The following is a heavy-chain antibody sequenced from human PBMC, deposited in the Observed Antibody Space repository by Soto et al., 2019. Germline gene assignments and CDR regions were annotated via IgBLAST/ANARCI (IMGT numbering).Heavy chain of an antibody. Sequence: SVKVSCKASGGTFSSYAISWVRQAPGQGLEWMGGIIPIFGTANYAQKFQGRVTITADESTSTAHMELSSLRSEDTAVYYCASGLAAAGIGHFDYWSQGTLVTVSS. J-gene: IGHJ4*02. CDR2: IIPIFGTA. CDR1: GGTFSSYA. CDR3: ASGLAAAGIGHFDY. D-gene: IGHD6-13*01. V-gene: IGHV1-69*13.